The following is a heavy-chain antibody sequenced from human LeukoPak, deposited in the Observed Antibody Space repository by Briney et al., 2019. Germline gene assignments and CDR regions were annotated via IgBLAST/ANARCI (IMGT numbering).Heavy chain of an antibody. Sequence: ASVKVSCKASGSTFTDYYMHWVRQAPGQGLEWMGWINPNSGGTNYAQKFQGRVTMTRDTSISTAYMELSRLRSDDTAVYYCARVLRGLGTFDYWGQGTLVTVSS. CDR2: INPNSGGT. J-gene: IGHJ4*02. D-gene: IGHD3-16*01. CDR3: ARVLRGLGTFDY. CDR1: GSTFTDYY. V-gene: IGHV1-2*02.